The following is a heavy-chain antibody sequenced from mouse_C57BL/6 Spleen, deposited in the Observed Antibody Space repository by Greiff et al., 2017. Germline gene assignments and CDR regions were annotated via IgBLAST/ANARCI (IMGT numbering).Heavy chain of an antibody. V-gene: IGHV1-4*01. CDR2: INPSSGYT. D-gene: IGHD3-2*02. J-gene: IGHJ3*01. Sequence: VKLMESGAELARPGASVKMSCKASGYTFTSYTMHWVKQRPGQGLEWIGYINPSSGYTKYNQKFKDKATLTADKSSSTAYMQLSSLTSEDSAVDYCARSDQVPFAYWGQGTLVTVSA. CDR3: ARSDQVPFAY. CDR1: GYTFTSYT.